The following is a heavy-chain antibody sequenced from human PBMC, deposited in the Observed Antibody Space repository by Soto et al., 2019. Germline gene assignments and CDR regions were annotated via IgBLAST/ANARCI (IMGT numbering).Heavy chain of an antibody. CDR1: GGSFSGYY. V-gene: IGHV4-34*01. J-gene: IGHJ4*02. D-gene: IGHD6-13*01. CDR2: INHSGST. CDR3: VSSRWAPYFDY. Sequence: SETLSLTCAVYGGSFSGYYWSWIRQPPGKGLEWIGEINHSGSTNYNPSLKSRVTISVDTSKNQFSLKLSSVTAADTAVYYCVSSRWAPYFDYWGQGTLVTVSS.